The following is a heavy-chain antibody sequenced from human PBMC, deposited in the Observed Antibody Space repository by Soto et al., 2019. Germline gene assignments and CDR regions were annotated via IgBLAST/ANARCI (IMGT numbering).Heavy chain of an antibody. V-gene: IGHV3-15*07. CDR2: IKSKTDGGTT. Sequence: GGSLRLSCAASGFTFSNAWMNWVRQAPGKGLEWVGRIKSKTDGGTTDYAAPVKGRFTISRDDSKNTLYLQMNSLKTEDTAVYYCTTEVGRGGSGYETLTAAWDYFDYWGQGTLVTVSS. J-gene: IGHJ4*02. CDR3: TTEVGRGGSGYETLTAAWDYFDY. CDR1: GFTFSNAW. D-gene: IGHD5-12*01.